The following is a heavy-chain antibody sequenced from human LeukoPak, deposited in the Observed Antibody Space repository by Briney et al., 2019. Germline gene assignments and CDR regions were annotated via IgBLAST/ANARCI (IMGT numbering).Heavy chain of an antibody. J-gene: IGHJ6*02. CDR1: GFTFSSYS. D-gene: IGHD6-6*01. Sequence: PGGSLGLSCAASGFTFSSYSMNWVRQAPGKGLEWVSSISSSSSYIYYADSVKGRFTISRDNAKNSLYLQMNSLRAEDTAVYYCARDIAARPYYYGMDVWGQGTTVTVSS. CDR2: ISSSSSYI. V-gene: IGHV3-21*01. CDR3: ARDIAARPYYYGMDV.